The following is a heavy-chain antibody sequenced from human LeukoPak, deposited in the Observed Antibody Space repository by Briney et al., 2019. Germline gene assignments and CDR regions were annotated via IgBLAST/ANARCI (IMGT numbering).Heavy chain of an antibody. D-gene: IGHD4-17*01. V-gene: IGHV4-4*07. J-gene: IGHJ4*02. CDR3: ARGISGDYGLGH. CDR2: IYSSGSI. Sequence: SETLPLTCTVSGGSISSYYWSWIRQTAGKGLEWIGRIYSSGSIDYNPSLKSRITMSLDTPRNQLSLKLSSVTAADTAVYYCARGISGDYGLGHWGQGTLVTVSS. CDR1: GGSISSYY.